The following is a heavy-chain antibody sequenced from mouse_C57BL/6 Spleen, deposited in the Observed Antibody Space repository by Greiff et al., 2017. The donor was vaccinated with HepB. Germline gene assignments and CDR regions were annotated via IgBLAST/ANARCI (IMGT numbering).Heavy chain of an antibody. CDR3: ARTAQAIFDY. CDR2: INPNNGGT. CDR1: GYTFTDYN. J-gene: IGHJ2*01. Sequence: EVQLQQSGPELVKPGASVKMSCKASGYTFTDYNMHWVKQSHGKSLEWIGYINPNNGGTSYNQKFKGKATLIVNKSSSTAYMELRSLTSEDSAVYYGARTAQAIFDYWGQGTTLTVSS. D-gene: IGHD3-2*02. V-gene: IGHV1-22*01.